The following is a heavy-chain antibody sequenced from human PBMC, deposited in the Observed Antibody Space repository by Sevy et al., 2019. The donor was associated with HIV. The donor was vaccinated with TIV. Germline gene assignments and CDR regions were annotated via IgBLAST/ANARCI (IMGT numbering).Heavy chain of an antibody. J-gene: IGHJ6*02. CDR2: INWNGGST. V-gene: IGHV3-20*01. D-gene: IGHD6-13*01. CDR3: ARDEQAAAGTSYGMDG. CDR1: GFTFDDYG. Sequence: GGSLRLSCAASGFTFDDYGMSWVRQAPGKGLEWVSGINWNGGSTGYADSVKGRFTISRDNAKNSLYLQMNSLRAEDTALYHCARDEQAAAGTSYGMDGWGQGTTVTVSS.